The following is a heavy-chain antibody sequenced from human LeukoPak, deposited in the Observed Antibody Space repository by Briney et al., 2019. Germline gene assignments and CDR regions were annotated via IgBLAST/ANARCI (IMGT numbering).Heavy chain of an antibody. CDR3: ATYSYNNAREFQY. D-gene: IGHD3-10*01. CDR1: GFTVSSNY. V-gene: IGHV3-66*01. J-gene: IGHJ1*01. CDR2: IYSGGST. Sequence: GGSLRLSCAASGFTVSSNYMSWVRQAPGKGLEWVSVIYSGGSTYYADSVKGRFTISRDNSKSTLYLQMNSLRAEDTAVYYCATYSYNNAREFQYWGQGTLVTVSS.